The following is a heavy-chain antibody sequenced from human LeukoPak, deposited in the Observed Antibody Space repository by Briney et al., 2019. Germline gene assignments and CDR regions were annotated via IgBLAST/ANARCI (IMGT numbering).Heavy chain of an antibody. D-gene: IGHD3-22*01. J-gene: IGHJ4*02. CDR2: ISYDGNNK. V-gene: IGHV3-30*18. CDR3: AKDLTYYYDISGSYYGCYFDY. Sequence: GGSLRLSCAASGFTFSSYGMHWVRQAPGKGLEWVAVISYDGNNKYYADSVKGRFTISRDNSKNTLYLQMNSLRPEDTAVYYCAKDLTYYYDISGSYYGCYFDYWGQGTLVTVSS. CDR1: GFTFSSYG.